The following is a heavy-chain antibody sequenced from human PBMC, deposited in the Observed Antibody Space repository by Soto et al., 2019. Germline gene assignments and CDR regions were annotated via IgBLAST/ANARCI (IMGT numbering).Heavy chain of an antibody. CDR3: ARVKTASSTYWYFDL. Sequence: GGSLRLSCAASGFTFSSYSMNWVRQAPGKGLEWVSYISSSSSTIYYADSVKGRFTISRDNAKNSLYLQMNSLRDEDTAEYDCARVKTASSTYWYFDLWGRGTLVTVSS. CDR2: ISSSSSTI. V-gene: IGHV3-48*02. D-gene: IGHD2-21*02. CDR1: GFTFSSYS. J-gene: IGHJ2*01.